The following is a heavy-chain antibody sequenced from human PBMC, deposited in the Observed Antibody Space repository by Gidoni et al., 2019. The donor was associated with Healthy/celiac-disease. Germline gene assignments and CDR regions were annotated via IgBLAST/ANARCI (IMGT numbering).Heavy chain of an antibody. CDR3: AKDLYTMVRGVKGGMDV. CDR1: GFTFDDYA. V-gene: IGHV3-9*01. J-gene: IGHJ6*02. D-gene: IGHD3-10*01. CDR2: ISWNSGSI. Sequence: EVQLVESGGGLVQPGRSLRLSCAASGFTFDDYAMHWVRQAPGKGLEWVSGISWNSGSIGYADSVKGRFTISRDNAKNSLYLQMNSLRAEDTALYYCAKDLYTMVRGVKGGMDVWGQGTTVTVSS.